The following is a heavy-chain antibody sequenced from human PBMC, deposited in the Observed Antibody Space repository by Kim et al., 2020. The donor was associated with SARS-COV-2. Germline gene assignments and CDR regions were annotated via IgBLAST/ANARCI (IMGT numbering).Heavy chain of an antibody. Sequence: DPVKVRFTTSRDNSKNTLYLQMNSLRAEDTAVYYCARSIAGSYYYGMDVWGQGTTVTVSS. V-gene: IGHV3-30*01. D-gene: IGHD6-6*01. CDR3: ARSIAGSYYYGMDV. J-gene: IGHJ6*02.